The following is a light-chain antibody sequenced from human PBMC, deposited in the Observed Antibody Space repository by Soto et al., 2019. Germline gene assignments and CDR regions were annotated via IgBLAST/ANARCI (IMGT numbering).Light chain of an antibody. J-gene: IGKJ4*01. Sequence: EVGVTQSPATLSLSPGESATLSCRASQSVSVTLAWYQQKPGQAPMPLLYSSSDRAPGIPARLSGRRSGTYFTLPISSLEPEDFAVYYCQERNRWPRGTFGGGTKVEIK. CDR2: SSS. V-gene: IGKV3-11*01. CDR3: QERNRWPRGT. CDR1: QSVSVT.